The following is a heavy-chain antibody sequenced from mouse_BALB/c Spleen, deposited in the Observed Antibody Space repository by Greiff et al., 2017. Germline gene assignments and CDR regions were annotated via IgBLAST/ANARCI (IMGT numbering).Heavy chain of an antibody. Sequence: QVQLQQSGAELAKPGASVKMSCKASGYTFTSYWMHWVKQRPGQGLEWIGYINPSTGYTEYNQKFKDKATLTADKSSSTAYMQLSSLTSEDSAVYYCARGAGRRYFDYWGQGTTLTVSS. J-gene: IGHJ2*01. V-gene: IGHV1-7*01. D-gene: IGHD3-3*01. CDR3: ARGAGRRYFDY. CDR1: GYTFTSYW. CDR2: INPSTGYT.